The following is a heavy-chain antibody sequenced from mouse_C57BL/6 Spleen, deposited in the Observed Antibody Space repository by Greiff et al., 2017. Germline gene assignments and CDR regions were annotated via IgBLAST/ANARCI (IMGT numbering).Heavy chain of an antibody. CDR1: GYTFTDYY. CDR3: ARSDYGSSYGDY. Sequence: VQLKESGPVLVKPGASVKMSCKASGYTFTDYYMNWVKQSHGKSLEWIGVINPYNGGTSYNQKFKGKATLTVDKSSSTAYMELNSLTSEDSAVYYCARSDYGSSYGDYWGQGTTLTVSS. D-gene: IGHD1-1*01. V-gene: IGHV1-19*01. J-gene: IGHJ2*01. CDR2: INPYNGGT.